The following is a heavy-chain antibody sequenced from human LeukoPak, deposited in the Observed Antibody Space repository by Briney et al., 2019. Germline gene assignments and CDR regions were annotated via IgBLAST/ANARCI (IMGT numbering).Heavy chain of an antibody. CDR2: IYTSGST. CDR3: ARGLIGYCSSTSCPNDAFDI. J-gene: IGHJ3*02. Sequence: SETLSLTCTVSGGSISSYYWSWIRQPAGKGLEWIGRIYTSGSTNYNPSLKSRVTMSVDTSKNQFSLKLSSVTAADTAVYCCARGLIGYCSSTSCPNDAFDIWGQGTMVTVSS. V-gene: IGHV4-4*07. D-gene: IGHD2-2*01. CDR1: GGSISSYY.